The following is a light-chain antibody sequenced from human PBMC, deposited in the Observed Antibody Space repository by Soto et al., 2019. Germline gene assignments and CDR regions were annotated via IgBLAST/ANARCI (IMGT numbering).Light chain of an antibody. CDR3: SSYTSSSTWV. J-gene: IGLJ3*02. CDR1: SSDVGKYNY. CDR2: EVS. Sequence: QFALTQPASVSGSPGQSITISCTGTSSDVGKYNYVSWYQQHPAKAPKLMIFEVSNRPSGVSNRFSGSKSGNTASLTISGLQTEDEADYYCSSYTSSSTWVFGGGTKLTVL. V-gene: IGLV2-14*01.